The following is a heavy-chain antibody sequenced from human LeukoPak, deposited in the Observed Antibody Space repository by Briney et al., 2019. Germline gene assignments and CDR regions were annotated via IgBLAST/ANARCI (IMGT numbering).Heavy chain of an antibody. CDR1: GFTFSSYA. CDR2: IPYDGSNQ. CDR3: ARDHSLDYGNWFHP. D-gene: IGHD4-17*01. J-gene: IGHJ5*02. V-gene: IGHV3-30-3*01. Sequence: GGSLRLSCAASGFTFSSYAMHWVRPAAGRGLEWVAVIPYDGSNQYYADSGKGRFTISRDNSKNTLYLQMNSLRAEDTGVYHCARDHSLDYGNWFHPWGQGTLVTVSS.